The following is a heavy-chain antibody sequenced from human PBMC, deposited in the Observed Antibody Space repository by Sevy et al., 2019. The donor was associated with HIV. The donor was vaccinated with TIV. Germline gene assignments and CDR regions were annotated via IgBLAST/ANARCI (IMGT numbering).Heavy chain of an antibody. Sequence: GGSLRLSCAASGFTFSDYYMSWIRQAPGKGLEWVSYISSSGSTIYYADSVKGRFTISRDNAKNSRYLQMNSLRAEDTAVYYCASQSGWYSAFDIWGQGTMVTVSS. CDR2: ISSSGSTI. J-gene: IGHJ3*02. CDR3: ASQSGWYSAFDI. CDR1: GFTFSDYY. V-gene: IGHV3-11*01. D-gene: IGHD6-19*01.